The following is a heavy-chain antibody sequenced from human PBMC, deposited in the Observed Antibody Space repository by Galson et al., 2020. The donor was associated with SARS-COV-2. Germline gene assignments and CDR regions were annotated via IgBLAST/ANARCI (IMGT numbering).Heavy chain of an antibody. D-gene: IGHD3-3*01. V-gene: IGHV4-39*01. Sequence: SETLSLTCTVSGGSISVDNFYWGWIRQPPGKGLEWIGSVYYTGNTDYNPSVRRRVTISVDTSKNQFSLKLTSVTAADTAVYYCARQPSITICGVVVRSAFDTWGQGTMVTVSS. CDR2: VYYTGNT. J-gene: IGHJ3*02. CDR1: GGSISVDNFY. CDR3: ARQPSITICGVVVRSAFDT.